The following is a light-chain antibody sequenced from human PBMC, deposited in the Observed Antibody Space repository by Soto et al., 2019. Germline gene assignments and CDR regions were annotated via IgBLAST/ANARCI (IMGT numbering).Light chain of an antibody. Sequence: EIVMTQSPATLSVSPGERATLSCRASQSVNSNLAWYQQKPGQAPRLLIYGASTRATGIPARFSGSGSGTGFTLTISSLQSEDFAVYYCQQYNNWRTFGQGTKVDI. CDR1: QSVNSN. V-gene: IGKV3-15*01. CDR2: GAS. CDR3: QQYNNWRT. J-gene: IGKJ1*01.